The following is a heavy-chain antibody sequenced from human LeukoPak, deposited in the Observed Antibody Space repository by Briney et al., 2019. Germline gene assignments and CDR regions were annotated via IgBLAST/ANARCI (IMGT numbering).Heavy chain of an antibody. J-gene: IGHJ4*02. CDR1: GFTFSSYW. D-gene: IGHD1-14*01. CDR3: ARDHDAVGTTIDH. Sequence: GGSLRLSCAASGFTFSSYWMHWVRQAPGVGPVWFSRIKSDGSVTWYADSVKGRFTISRDNARNMLYLQMNSLRDEDTAVYFCARDHDAVGTTIDHWGQGTLVTVSS. V-gene: IGHV3-74*01. CDR2: IKSDGSVT.